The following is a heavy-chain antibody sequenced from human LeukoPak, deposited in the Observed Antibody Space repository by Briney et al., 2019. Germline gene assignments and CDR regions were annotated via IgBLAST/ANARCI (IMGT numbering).Heavy chain of an antibody. CDR1: GGSISSYY. CDR3: ARRTVVVFRGDWFDP. CDR2: IYYSGST. D-gene: IGHD3-22*01. V-gene: IGHV4-59*12. J-gene: IGHJ5*02. Sequence: SETLSLTCTVSGGSISSYYWSWIRQPPGKGLEWIGYIYYSGSTNYNPSLKSRVTISVDTSKNQFSLKLSSVTAADTAVYYCARRTVVVFRGDWFDPWGQGTLVTVSS.